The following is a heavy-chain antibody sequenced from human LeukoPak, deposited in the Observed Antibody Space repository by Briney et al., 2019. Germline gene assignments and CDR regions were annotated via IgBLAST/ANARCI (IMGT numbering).Heavy chain of an antibody. CDR3: ARKLYYYGTSPAGWFGP. D-gene: IGHD3-22*01. CDR2: IKQDGSDE. V-gene: IGHV3-7*01. CDR1: GFIFSTYW. Sequence: GGSLRLSCEVSGFIFSTYWMTWVRQAPGKGLEWVATIKQDGSDEYYVDSVKGRFTISRDNAKNSLYLQIDGLRAEDTAVYDCARKLYYYGTSPAGWFGPWGQGTLVTVSS. J-gene: IGHJ5*02.